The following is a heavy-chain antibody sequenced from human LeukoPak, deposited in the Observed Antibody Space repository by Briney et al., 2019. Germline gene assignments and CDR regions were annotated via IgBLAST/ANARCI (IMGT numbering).Heavy chain of an antibody. CDR1: RFTFTTRW. D-gene: IGHD6-19*01. V-gene: IGHV3-7*01. Sequence: GGSLRLSCAASRFTFTTRWMNWVRQAPGKGLEWVAIIKEDGSEKLYVDSVNGRFTISRDNAKNSLYLQMDNLRAEDTAVYYCASGSGWTFEYWGQGTQVTVSS. CDR3: ASGSGWTFEY. CDR2: IKEDGSEK. J-gene: IGHJ4*02.